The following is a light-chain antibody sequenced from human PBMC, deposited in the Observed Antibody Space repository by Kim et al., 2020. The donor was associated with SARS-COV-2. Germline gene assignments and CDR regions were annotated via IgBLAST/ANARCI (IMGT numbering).Light chain of an antibody. CDR1: QSVNRNY. CDR2: GAS. CDR3: QQYGSSRGT. J-gene: IGKJ2*01. Sequence: ENVLTQSPGTLSLSPGERATLSCRASQSVNRNYLVWYQQKPGQAPRLLIVGASSRATGIPDRFSGSGFGTDFALTIDRLEPEDSAVYYCQQYGSSRGTFGQGTKLEI. V-gene: IGKV3-20*01.